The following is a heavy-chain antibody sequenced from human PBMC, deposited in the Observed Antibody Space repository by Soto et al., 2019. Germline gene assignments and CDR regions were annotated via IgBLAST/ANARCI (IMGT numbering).Heavy chain of an antibody. CDR1: GGTFSSYA. J-gene: IGHJ5*02. V-gene: IGHV1-69*13. CDR3: ARNQGYCSGGSCYNWFDP. D-gene: IGHD2-15*01. Sequence: AASVKVSCKASGGTFSSYAISWVRQAPGQGLEWMGGIIPIFGTANYAQKFQGRVTITADESTSTAYMELSSLRSEDTAVYYCARNQGYCSGGSCYNWFDPWGQGTLVTVSS. CDR2: IIPIFGTA.